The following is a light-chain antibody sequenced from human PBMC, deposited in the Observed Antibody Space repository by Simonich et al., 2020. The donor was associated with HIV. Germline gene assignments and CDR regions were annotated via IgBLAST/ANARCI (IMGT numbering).Light chain of an antibody. Sequence: DIVMTQSPDSLAVSLGEGATTNCKSSQSVLYSSNNKNCLAWYQQKPGQPPKLLIYWASTRESGVPDRFSGSGSGTDFTLTISSLQAEDVAVYYCQQYYSTPRTFGQGTKVEIK. CDR2: WAS. CDR1: QSVLYSSNNKNC. V-gene: IGKV4-1*01. CDR3: QQYYSTPRT. J-gene: IGKJ1*01.